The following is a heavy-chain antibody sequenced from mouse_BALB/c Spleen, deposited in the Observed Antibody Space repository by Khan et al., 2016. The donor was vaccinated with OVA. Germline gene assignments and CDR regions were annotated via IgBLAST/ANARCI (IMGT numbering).Heavy chain of an antibody. CDR1: GYSITSDYG. V-gene: IGHV3-2*02. Sequence: EVQLQESGPGLVNPSQSLSLTCTVSGYSITSDYGWNWIRQFPGNKLEWMGYISYSGSTSYNPSLKSRISITRDTSKNQFFLQLNSVTTEDTATYYSYVTDGYYFYAMDYWGQGTSVTVSS. CDR2: ISYSGST. D-gene: IGHD2-3*01. CDR3: YVTDGYYFYAMDY. J-gene: IGHJ4*01.